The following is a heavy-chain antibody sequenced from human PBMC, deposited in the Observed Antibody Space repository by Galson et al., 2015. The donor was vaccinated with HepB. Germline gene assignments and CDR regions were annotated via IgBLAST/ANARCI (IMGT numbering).Heavy chain of an antibody. CDR1: GSSFSSYV. J-gene: IGHJ5*01. D-gene: IGHD3-3*01. CDR3: AKSPDYDFWSGLGVTHDS. CDR2: ISGSGGST. Sequence: SLRLSCAASGSSFSSYVMSWVRQAPGKGLEWVSSISGSGGSTYHADSERGRFTISRDNSKNTLYLQMNNLRAEDTAVYYCAKSPDYDFWSGLGVTHDSWGQGTQVTVSS. V-gene: IGHV3-23*01.